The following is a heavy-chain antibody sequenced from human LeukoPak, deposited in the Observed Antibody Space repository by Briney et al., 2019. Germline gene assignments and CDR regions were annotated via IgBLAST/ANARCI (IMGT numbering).Heavy chain of an antibody. CDR3: ARDLSGSYMSDY. J-gene: IGHJ4*02. CDR1: GFNFSNYA. Sequence: GGSLRHSCAASGFNFSNYAMHWARRAPGKGLEWVAFISHDRSNNCHADSVKGRFTISRDNSKNTLYLQMNSLTDEDTAVYYCARDLSGSYMSDYWGQGTLVTVSS. CDR2: ISHDRSNN. V-gene: IGHV3-30-3*01. D-gene: IGHD3-10*01.